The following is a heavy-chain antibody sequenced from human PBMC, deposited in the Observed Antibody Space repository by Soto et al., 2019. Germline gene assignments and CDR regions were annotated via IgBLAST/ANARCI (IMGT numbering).Heavy chain of an antibody. CDR1: GFTFSDYT. CDR2: IDSNGQIT. V-gene: IGHV3-64D*06. J-gene: IGHJ4*02. D-gene: IGHD2-2*01. Sequence: GGSLRLSCSASGFTFSDYTMHWVRQTSEKRLEYISIIDSNGQITDYAESVKGRFAISRDNSKNTLYLQMTSLRTDDTAVYYCVKDRLRHCTSTRCYLRDYWGQGT. CDR3: VKDRLRHCTSTRCYLRDY.